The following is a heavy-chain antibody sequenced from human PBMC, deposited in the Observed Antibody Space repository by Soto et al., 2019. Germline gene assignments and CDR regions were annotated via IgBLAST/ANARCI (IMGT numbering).Heavy chain of an antibody. CDR1: GFTFDDYG. CDR2: INWNGGST. D-gene: IGHD3-22*01. V-gene: IGHV3-20*04. J-gene: IGHJ4*02. Sequence: GGSLRLSCAASGFTFDDYGMSWVRQAPGKGLEWVSGINWNGGSTGYADSVKGRFTISRDNAKNSLYLQMNSLRAEDTALYYCARARHYYDSSGYYGPLDYWGQGTLVTVSS. CDR3: ARARHYYDSSGYYGPLDY.